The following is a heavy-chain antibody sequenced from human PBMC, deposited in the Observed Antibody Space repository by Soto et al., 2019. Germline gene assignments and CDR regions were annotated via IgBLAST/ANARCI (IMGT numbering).Heavy chain of an antibody. CDR1: GGSFSGYY. CDR3: ARGRRGQLVRWFDP. D-gene: IGHD6-6*01. V-gene: IGHV4-34*01. Sequence: SETLSLTCAVYGGSFSGYYWSWIRQPPGKGLEWIGEINHSGSTNYNPSLKSRVTISVDTSKNQFSLKLSSVTAADTAVYYCARGRRGQLVRWFDPWGQGTLVTVSS. J-gene: IGHJ5*02. CDR2: INHSGST.